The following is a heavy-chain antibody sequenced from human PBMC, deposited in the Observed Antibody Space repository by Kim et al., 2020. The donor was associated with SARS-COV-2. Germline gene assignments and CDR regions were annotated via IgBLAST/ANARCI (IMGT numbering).Heavy chain of an antibody. CDR3: ARDAGASSAVGWRYFDA. CDR2: TYYRSKWHN. D-gene: IGHD6-19*01. CDR1: GDSVSSNSAA. Sequence: SQTLSLTCVIYGDSVSSNSAAWSWVRQSPSRGLEYLGRTYYRSKWHNEYAESVKSRITINADTSKNQFSLHLTSVSPEDTSVYFCARDAGASSAVGWRYFDAWGQGTLVTVSS. V-gene: IGHV6-1*01. J-gene: IGHJ4*02.